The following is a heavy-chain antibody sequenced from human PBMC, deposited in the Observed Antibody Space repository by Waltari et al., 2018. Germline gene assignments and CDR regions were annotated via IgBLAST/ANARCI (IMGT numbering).Heavy chain of an antibody. J-gene: IGHJ3*02. V-gene: IGHV4-61*02. D-gene: IGHD6-6*01. CDR3: AGSIAARPRAFDI. CDR2: IYTSGST. CDR1: GGSISSGSYY. Sequence: QVQLQESGPGLVKPSQTLSLTCTVSGGSISSGSYYWSWIRQPAGKGLEWIGRIYTSGSTNYNPALKSRVTISVDTSKNQFSLKLSSVTAADTAVYYCAGSIAARPRAFDIWGQGTMVTVSS.